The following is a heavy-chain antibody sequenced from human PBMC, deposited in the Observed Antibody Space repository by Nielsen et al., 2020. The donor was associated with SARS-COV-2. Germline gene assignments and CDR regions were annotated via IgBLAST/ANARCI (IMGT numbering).Heavy chain of an antibody. D-gene: IGHD2-2*01. V-gene: IGHV4-39*02. CDR2: IYYSGSV. Sequence: SETLSLTCTVSGGSLSSRNYYWGWLRQPPGKGLEWIGTIYYSGSVSYNPSLRGRVTISVDTSKKDFSLKLTSVTAADTAVYFCARGDIAVVPAAMFRGDDAFDIWGQGTMVRVSS. CDR1: GGSLSSRNYY. J-gene: IGHJ3*02. CDR3: ARGDIAVVPAAMFRGDDAFDI.